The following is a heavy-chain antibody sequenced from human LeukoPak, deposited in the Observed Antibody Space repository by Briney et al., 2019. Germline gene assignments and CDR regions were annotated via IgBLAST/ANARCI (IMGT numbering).Heavy chain of an antibody. D-gene: IGHD2-8*01. V-gene: IGHV3-23*01. CDR2: ISGSGGST. Sequence: GGSLRLSCAASGFTFSSYAMSWVRQAPGKGLEWVSAISGSGGSTYCADSVKGRFTISRDNSKNTLYLQMSSLRAEDTAVYYCAKVPSWVMADYWGQGTLVTVSS. CDR3: AKVPSWVMADY. CDR1: GFTFSSYA. J-gene: IGHJ4*02.